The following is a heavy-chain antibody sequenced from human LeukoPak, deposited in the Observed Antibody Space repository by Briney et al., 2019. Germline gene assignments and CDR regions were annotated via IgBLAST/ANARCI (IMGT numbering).Heavy chain of an antibody. D-gene: IGHD3-9*01. J-gene: IGHJ3*02. Sequence: SETLSLTCTVSGGSISSSSYYWGWIRQPPGKGLEWIGSIYYSGSTYYNPSLKSRVTISVDTFKNQFSLKLSSVTAADTVVYYCARVGNKLRYFDWSSIGAFDIWGQGTMVTVSS. CDR1: GGSISSSSYY. CDR3: ARVGNKLRYFDWSSIGAFDI. CDR2: IYYSGST. V-gene: IGHV4-39*07.